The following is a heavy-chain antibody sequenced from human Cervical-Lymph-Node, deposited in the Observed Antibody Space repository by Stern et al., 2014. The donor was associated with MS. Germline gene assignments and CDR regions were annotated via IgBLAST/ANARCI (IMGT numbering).Heavy chain of an antibody. Sequence: QLVQSGAEVTKPGSSVKVSCKASGGTFSKFPSSWVRQAPGQGLEWMGGIFPVFGTPTYAQEFRGRVTITADVSTSTVYMELSSLRSDDTAVYYCALSSETSDRCYSLGYDLWGQGTLVTVSS. CDR3: ALSSETSDRCYSLGYDL. CDR2: IFPVFGTP. J-gene: IGHJ5*02. D-gene: IGHD2-15*01. CDR1: GGTFSKFP. V-gene: IGHV1-69*01.